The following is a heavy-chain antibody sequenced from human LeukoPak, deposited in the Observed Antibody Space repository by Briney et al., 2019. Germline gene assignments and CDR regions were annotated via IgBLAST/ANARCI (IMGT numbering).Heavy chain of an antibody. D-gene: IGHD3-16*01. CDR2: IGSGADL. CDR3: AKDWTPHNRVYDCLDA. CDR1: GFTFRNYA. Sequence: GGSLRLSCAGSGFTFRNYAMRWVRQAPGKGPEWVATIGSGADLFYAESVKGRFTISRDDPRNTVWLQMNSLRAEDTALYYCAKDWTPHNRVYDCLDAWGQGTQVTVSS. V-gene: IGHV3-23*01. J-gene: IGHJ5*02.